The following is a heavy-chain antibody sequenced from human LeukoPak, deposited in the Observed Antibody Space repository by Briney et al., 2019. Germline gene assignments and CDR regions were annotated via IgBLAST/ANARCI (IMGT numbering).Heavy chain of an antibody. CDR1: GFTFSSYG. D-gene: IGHD3-22*01. J-gene: IGHJ4*02. V-gene: IGHV3-30*03. CDR3: ARTYYDSSGYLDY. Sequence: GRSLRLSCAASGFTFSSYGMHWVRQAPGKGLEWVAVISYDGSNKYYADSVKGRFTISRDNAKNSLYLQMNSLRAEDTAVYYCARTYYDSSGYLDYWGQGTLVTVSS. CDR2: ISYDGSNK.